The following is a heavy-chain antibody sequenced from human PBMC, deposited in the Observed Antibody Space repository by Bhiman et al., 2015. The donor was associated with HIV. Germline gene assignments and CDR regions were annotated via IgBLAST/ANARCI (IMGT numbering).Heavy chain of an antibody. CDR1: GFTFSYYS. D-gene: IGHD6-19*01. CDR3: AREAVAGSVFFNY. J-gene: IGHJ4*02. V-gene: IGHV3-21*01. CDR2: ISSSSSYI. Sequence: EVQLVESGGGLVKPGGSLRLSCAASGFTFSYYSMNWVRQAPGKGLEWISSISSSSSYIYYSDSVKGRFTISRDNAKNSLYLHMNTLKAEDTALYYCAREAVAGSVFFNYWGQGTLVTVSS.